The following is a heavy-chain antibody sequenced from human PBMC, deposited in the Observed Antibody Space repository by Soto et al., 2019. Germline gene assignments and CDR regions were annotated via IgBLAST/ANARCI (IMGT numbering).Heavy chain of an antibody. V-gene: IGHV3-13*01. D-gene: IGHD2-15*01. Sequence: EVQLVESGGGLVQPGGSLRLSCAASGFTFSSYDMHWVRQATGKGLEWVSVIGTAGDTYYPGSVKGRFTISRENAKNSLYHLMNSLRAEDTAVYYCARDIRYCSGNSCYSGGMDVWGQGTTVTVSS. CDR1: GFTFSSYD. CDR2: IGTAGDT. CDR3: ARDIRYCSGNSCYSGGMDV. J-gene: IGHJ6*02.